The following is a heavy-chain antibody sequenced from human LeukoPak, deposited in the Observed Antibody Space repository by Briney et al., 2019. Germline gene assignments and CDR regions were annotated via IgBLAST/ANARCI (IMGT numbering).Heavy chain of an antibody. CDR3: AKDFIAISEWEPLGY. D-gene: IGHD1-26*01. V-gene: IGHV3-13*01. CDR1: GFTFSNFD. CDR2: IGIGGDT. Sequence: GSLRLSCAASGFTFSNFDMHWVRQVTGKGLEWVSGIGIGGDTHYPGSVKGRFTISRENAQNSLYLQMNSLGAGDTAVYYCAKDFIAISEWEPLGYWGQGTLVTVSS. J-gene: IGHJ4*02.